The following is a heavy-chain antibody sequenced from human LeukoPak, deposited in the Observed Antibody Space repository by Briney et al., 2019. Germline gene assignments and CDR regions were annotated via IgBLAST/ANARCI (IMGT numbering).Heavy chain of an antibody. CDR3: ARPYNWNDVGVFDY. CDR1: GFTFSSYS. V-gene: IGHV3-21*01. J-gene: IGHJ4*02. Sequence: GGSLRLSCAASGFTFSSYSMNWVRQAPGKGLEWVSSISSSSSYIYYADSVKGRFTISRDNAKNSLYLQMNSLRAEDTAVYYCARPYNWNDVGVFDYWGQGTLVTVSS. D-gene: IGHD1-1*01. CDR2: ISSSSSYI.